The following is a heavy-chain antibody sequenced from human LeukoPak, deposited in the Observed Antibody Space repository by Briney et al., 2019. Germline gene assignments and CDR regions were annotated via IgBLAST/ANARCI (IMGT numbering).Heavy chain of an antibody. CDR1: GGSISSYY. J-gene: IGHJ6*02. CDR2: IYYSGST. Sequence: NSSETLSLTCTVSGGSISSYYWSWIRQPPGKGLEWIGYIYYSGSTNYNPSPKSRVTISVDTSKNQFSLKLSSVTAADTAVYYCARYFLGYCSSTSCSKDYYGMDVWGQGTTVTVSS. V-gene: IGHV4-59*08. D-gene: IGHD2-2*01. CDR3: ARYFLGYCSSTSCSKDYYGMDV.